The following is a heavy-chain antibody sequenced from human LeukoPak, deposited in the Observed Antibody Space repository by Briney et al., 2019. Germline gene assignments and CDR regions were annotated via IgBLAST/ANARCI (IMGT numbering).Heavy chain of an antibody. D-gene: IGHD1-7*01. V-gene: IGHV1-2*02. CDR3: ATFTGTSAY. J-gene: IGHJ4*02. Sequence: ASVKVSCKTSGYTFTSYGISWVRQAPGQGLELVGWINPNTGGANHVQKFQGRVTMTRDTSIATAYMELSGLRSDDTALYFCATFTGTSAYWGQGTLVTVSS. CDR2: INPNTGGA. CDR1: GYTFTSYG.